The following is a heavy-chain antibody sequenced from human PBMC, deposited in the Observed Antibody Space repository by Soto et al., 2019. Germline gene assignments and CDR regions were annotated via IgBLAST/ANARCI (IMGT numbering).Heavy chain of an antibody. CDR2: IYPGDSDT. V-gene: IGHV5-51*01. CDR3: ARQGNGAEGFDF. CDR1: GYSFSSHW. D-gene: IGHD4-17*01. Sequence: GESLKITCKGSGYSFSSHWIGWVRQMPGKGLDWMGIIYPGDSDTRYSPSFLGQVTISADKSINTAYLQWSSLKASDTAMYYCARQGNGAEGFDFWGQGALVTVSS. J-gene: IGHJ4*02.